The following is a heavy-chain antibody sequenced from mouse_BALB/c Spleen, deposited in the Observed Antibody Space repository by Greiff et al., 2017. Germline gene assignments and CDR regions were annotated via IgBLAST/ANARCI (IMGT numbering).Heavy chain of an antibody. J-gene: IGHJ4*01. Sequence: VKLVESGPGLVQPSQSLSITCTVSGFSLTSYGVHWVRQSPGKGLEWLGVIWSGGSTDYNAAFISRLSISKDNSKSQVFFKMNSLQADDTAIYYCARKGYYGSSWAMDYWGQGTSVTVSS. D-gene: IGHD1-1*01. CDR2: IWSGGST. CDR1: GFSLTSYG. CDR3: ARKGYYGSSWAMDY. V-gene: IGHV2-4-1*01.